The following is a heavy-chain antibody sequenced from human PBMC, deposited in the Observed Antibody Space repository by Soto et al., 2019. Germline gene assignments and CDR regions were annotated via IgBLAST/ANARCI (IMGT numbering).Heavy chain of an antibody. CDR1: GFTFSSYG. V-gene: IGHV3-30*02. CDR2: IWYDGSNK. D-gene: IGHD3-16*02. J-gene: IGHJ6*02. Sequence: GGSLRLSCAASGFTFSSYGMHWVRQAPGKGLEWVAVIWYDGSNKYYVDSVKGRFTISRDNSKNTLYLQMNSLRTEDTALYYCAKDIAYYYGMDVWGQGTTVTVSS. CDR3: AKDIAYYYGMDV.